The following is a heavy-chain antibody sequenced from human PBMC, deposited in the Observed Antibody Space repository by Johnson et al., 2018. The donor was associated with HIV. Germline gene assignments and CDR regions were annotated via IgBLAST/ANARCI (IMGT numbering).Heavy chain of an antibody. CDR3: NTHKEYQQFWGSSGWYESGAFDI. J-gene: IGHJ3*02. D-gene: IGHD6-19*01. Sequence: QVQLVESGGGVVQPGGSLRLSCAASGFIFNTFGMHWVRQAPGKGLEWVAFIRYDGSIHYYADSVQGRFTISRDTSKNTLYLQMTSLKTEDTAVYYCNTHKEYQQFWGSSGWYESGAFDIWGQGTMVTVSS. CDR1: GFIFNTFG. CDR2: IRYDGSIH. V-gene: IGHV3-30*02.